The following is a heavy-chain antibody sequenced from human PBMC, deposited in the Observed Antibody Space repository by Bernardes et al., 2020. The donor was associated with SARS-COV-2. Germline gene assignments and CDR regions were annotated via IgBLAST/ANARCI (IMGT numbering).Heavy chain of an antibody. D-gene: IGHD3-22*01. CDR2: IYYSGST. CDR3: ARLGEFWSPMIVVRHYFDY. Sequence: SETLSLTCTVSGGSISSSSYYWGWIRQPPGKGLEWIGSIYYSGSTYYNPSLKSRVTISVDTSKNQFSLKLSSVTAADTAVYYCARLGEFWSPMIVVRHYFDYWGQGTLVTVSS. CDR1: GGSISSSSYY. J-gene: IGHJ4*02. V-gene: IGHV4-39*01.